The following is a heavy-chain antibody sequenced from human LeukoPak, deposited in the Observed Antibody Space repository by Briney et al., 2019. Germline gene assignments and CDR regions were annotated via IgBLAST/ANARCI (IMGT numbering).Heavy chain of an antibody. V-gene: IGHV4-59*12. CDR2: ISYSGST. D-gene: IGHD6-13*01. CDR1: GGSITSYH. J-gene: IGHJ3*02. Sequence: SETLSLTCTVSGGSITSYHWSWIRQPPGKGLEWIGYISYSGSTNYNPSLKSRVTISIDTSKNQFSLKLSSVTAADTAVYYCARGRGAAGIHDAFDIWGQGTMVTVSS. CDR3: ARGRGAAGIHDAFDI.